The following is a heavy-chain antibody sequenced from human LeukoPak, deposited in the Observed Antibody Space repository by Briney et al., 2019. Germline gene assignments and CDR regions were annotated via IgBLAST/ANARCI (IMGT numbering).Heavy chain of an antibody. D-gene: IGHD2-2*02. Sequence: SETLSLTCAVYGGSFSGYYWSWIRQPPGKGLEWIGEINHSGSTNYNPSFKSRVTISVDTSKNQFSLKLSSVTAADTAVYYCAGRDIVVVPAAIPFDYWGQGTLVTVSS. J-gene: IGHJ4*02. CDR2: INHSGST. V-gene: IGHV4-34*01. CDR1: GGSFSGYY. CDR3: AGRDIVVVPAAIPFDY.